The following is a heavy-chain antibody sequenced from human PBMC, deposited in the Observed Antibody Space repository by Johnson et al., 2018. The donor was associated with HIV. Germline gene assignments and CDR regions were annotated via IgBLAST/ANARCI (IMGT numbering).Heavy chain of an antibody. D-gene: IGHD5-24*01. V-gene: IGHV3-33*06. CDR3: AKDLKGRWLQYGGLDI. J-gene: IGHJ3*02. CDR1: GFTFRSYG. Sequence: QVQLVESGGGVVQPGGSLRLSCAASGFTFRSYGMHWVRQAPGKGLEWVAVIWYDGGNTYYADSVKGRFTISRDNSKNTLYLQMNSLRAEDTAVYFCAKDLKGRWLQYGGLDIWGQGTTVTVSP. CDR2: IWYDGGNT.